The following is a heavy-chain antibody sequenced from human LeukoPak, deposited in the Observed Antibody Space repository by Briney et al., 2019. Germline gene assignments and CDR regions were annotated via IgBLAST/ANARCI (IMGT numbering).Heavy chain of an antibody. Sequence: SETLSLTCTVSGGSTSSYYWNWIRQPPGKGLEWIGYIYYSGSTNYNPSLKSRVTISVDTSKNQFSLKLSSVTAADTAVYYCAREYSSSSYFDYWGQGTLVTVSS. CDR2: IYYSGST. V-gene: IGHV4-59*01. CDR3: AREYSSSSYFDY. J-gene: IGHJ4*02. CDR1: GGSTSSYY. D-gene: IGHD6-6*01.